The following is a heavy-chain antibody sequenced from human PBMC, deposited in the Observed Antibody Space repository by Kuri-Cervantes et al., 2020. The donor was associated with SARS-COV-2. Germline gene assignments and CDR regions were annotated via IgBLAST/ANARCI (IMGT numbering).Heavy chain of an antibody. J-gene: IGHJ3*02. CDR2: ISKGSDTI. CDR1: GFTVSSNY. CDR3: ARDKLHSLDAFDI. Sequence: GGSLRLSCAASGFTVSSNYMSWVRQAPGKGLEWLAYISKGSDTIYYADSVKGRFTISRDNAKNSLYLQMNSLRAEDTAVYYCARDKLHSLDAFDIWGQGTMVTVSS. V-gene: IGHV3-48*04. D-gene: IGHD4-11*01.